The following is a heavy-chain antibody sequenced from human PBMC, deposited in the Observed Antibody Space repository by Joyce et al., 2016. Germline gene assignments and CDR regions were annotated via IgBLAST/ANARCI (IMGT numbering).Heavy chain of an antibody. CDR3: ARDPSTTTNGMDV. CDR2: IHYRGSP. J-gene: IGHJ6*02. D-gene: IGHD5/OR15-5a*01. CDR1: GGSISPYF. V-gene: IGHV4-59*01. Sequence: QVQLHESGPGLVKPSETLSLTCTVSGGSISPYFWVWIRQPPGKGLEWIGYIHYRGSPNYNPSLKIRVTISLDTSKNQFSLSLTSVTAVDTAVYYCARDPSTTTNGMDVWGQGTTVTVSS.